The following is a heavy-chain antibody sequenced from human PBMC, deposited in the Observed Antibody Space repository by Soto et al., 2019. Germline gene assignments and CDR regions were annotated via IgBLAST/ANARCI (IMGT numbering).Heavy chain of an antibody. CDR3: AKDTGRGGGSVFGY. J-gene: IGHJ4*02. Sequence: GGSLRLSCAPSGFIFSNYAMSWVRQARGKGLEWVSAISGSGADTYYTESVKGRFTISRDNFKNTLYLQMNSLRAEDTAVYYCAKDTGRGGGSVFGYWGQGTLVTVSS. CDR2: ISGSGADT. CDR1: GFIFSNYA. D-gene: IGHD2-15*01. V-gene: IGHV3-23*01.